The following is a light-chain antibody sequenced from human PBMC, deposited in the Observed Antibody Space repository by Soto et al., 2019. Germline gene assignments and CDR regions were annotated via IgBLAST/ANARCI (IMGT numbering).Light chain of an antibody. CDR1: QSIGNF. Sequence: DIQMTQSPSILSASVGDRVTITCRASQSIGNFLAWFQQKPGRAPELLVYIASILNSGVPSRFGGSGSGTEFTLTISGLQPDDFATYYCQQYNHYPWTFGQGAKVEI. CDR2: IAS. J-gene: IGKJ1*01. CDR3: QQYNHYPWT. V-gene: IGKV1-5*03.